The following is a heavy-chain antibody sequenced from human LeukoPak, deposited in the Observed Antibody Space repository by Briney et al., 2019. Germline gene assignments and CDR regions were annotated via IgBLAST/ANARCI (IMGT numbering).Heavy chain of an antibody. V-gene: IGHV3-15*01. Sequence: GGSLRLSCAASGFTFSNAWMSWVRQAPGKGLEWVGRIKSKTDGGTTDYAAPVKGRFTISRDDSKNTLYLQMNSLKTEDTAVYYCTTDNPRGDAFDIWGQGTMVTVSS. CDR2: IKSKTDGGTT. D-gene: IGHD1-14*01. CDR3: TTDNPRGDAFDI. J-gene: IGHJ3*02. CDR1: GFTFSNAW.